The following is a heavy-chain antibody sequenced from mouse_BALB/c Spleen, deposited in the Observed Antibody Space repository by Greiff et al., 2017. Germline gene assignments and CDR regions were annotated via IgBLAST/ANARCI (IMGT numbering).Heavy chain of an antibody. CDR1: GFSLTSYG. D-gene: IGHD2-4*01. CDR3: ARDGYDYDIYAMDY. CDR2: IWAGGST. J-gene: IGHJ4*01. Sequence: VKLMESGPGLVAPSQSLSITCTVSGFSLTSYGVHWVRQPPGKGLEWLGVIWAGGSTNYNSALMSRLSISKDNSKSQVFLKMNSLQTDDTAMYYCARDGYDYDIYAMDYWGQGTSVTVSS. V-gene: IGHV2-9*02.